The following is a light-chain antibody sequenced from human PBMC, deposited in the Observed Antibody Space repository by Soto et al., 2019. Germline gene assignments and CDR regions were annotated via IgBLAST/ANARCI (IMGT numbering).Light chain of an antibody. Sequence: DIQMTQSPSTLSASVGDRATITCRASQSISSWLAWYQQKPGKAPKLLIYDASSLESGVPSRFRGSGSGAVFTLTISSLQPEDFETYYCQQLHSYPITFGQGTRLEIK. J-gene: IGKJ5*01. CDR2: DAS. V-gene: IGKV1-5*01. CDR3: QQLHSYPIT. CDR1: QSISSW.